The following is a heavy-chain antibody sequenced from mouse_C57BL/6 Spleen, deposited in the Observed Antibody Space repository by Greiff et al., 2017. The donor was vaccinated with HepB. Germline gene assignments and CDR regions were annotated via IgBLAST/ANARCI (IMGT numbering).Heavy chain of an antibody. J-gene: IGHJ3*01. Sequence: VKLQQPGAELVMPGASVKLSCKASGYTFTSYWMHWVKQRPGQGLEWIGEIDPSDSYTNYNQKFKGKSTLTVDKSSSTAYMQLSSLTSEDSAVYYCARPPSYYSKGFAYWGQGTLVTVSA. CDR3: ARPPSYYSKGFAY. CDR1: GYTFTSYW. V-gene: IGHV1-69*01. CDR2: IDPSDSYT. D-gene: IGHD2-5*01.